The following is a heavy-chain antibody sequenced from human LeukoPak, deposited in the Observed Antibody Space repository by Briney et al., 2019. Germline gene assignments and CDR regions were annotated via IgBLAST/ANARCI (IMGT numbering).Heavy chain of an antibody. D-gene: IGHD3-3*01. Sequence: GGSLRLSCEASGFSFNRYDMHWVRQVTGKGLEWVSAIGTGGDTYYADFVKGRFTISRENAKKSFYLEMNCLSAGDTAVYYCARDRGYDFWSGSFDLWGRGTLVTVSS. CDR1: GFSFNRYD. CDR2: IGTGGDT. V-gene: IGHV3-13*01. J-gene: IGHJ2*01. CDR3: ARDRGYDFWSGSFDL.